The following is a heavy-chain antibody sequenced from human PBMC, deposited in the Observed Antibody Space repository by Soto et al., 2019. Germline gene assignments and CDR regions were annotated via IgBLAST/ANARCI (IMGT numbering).Heavy chain of an antibody. CDR1: GFTFSSYG. D-gene: IGHD2-15*01. Sequence: QVQLVESGGGVVQPGRSLRLSCAASGFTFSSYGMHWVRQAPGKGLEWVAVISYDGNNKYYADSVKGRFTISRDNSXTXLXXQMNSLRAEDTAVYYCAKDEVLVVAVARDYYGMDVWGQGTTVTVSS. CDR3: AKDEVLVVAVARDYYGMDV. CDR2: ISYDGNNK. J-gene: IGHJ6*02. V-gene: IGHV3-30*18.